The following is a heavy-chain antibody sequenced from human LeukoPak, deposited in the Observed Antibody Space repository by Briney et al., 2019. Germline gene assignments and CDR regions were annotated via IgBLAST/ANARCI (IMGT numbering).Heavy chain of an antibody. CDR3: ASFGWEGTFDI. Sequence: ASVKVSCKASGYTFTGYYIHWVRQAPGQGLEWMGWINPNSGGTNYAQNFQGRVTMTRDTSISTAYMELSRLISDDTAVYYCASFGWEGTFDIWGQGTMVTASS. J-gene: IGHJ3*02. CDR1: GYTFTGYY. V-gene: IGHV1-2*02. CDR2: INPNSGGT. D-gene: IGHD1-26*01.